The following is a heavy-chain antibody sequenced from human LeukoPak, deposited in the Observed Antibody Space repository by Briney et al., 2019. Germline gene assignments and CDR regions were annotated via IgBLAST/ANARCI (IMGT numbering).Heavy chain of an antibody. CDR1: GDSIRSSSYY. CDR2: IYYSGSI. J-gene: IGHJ4*02. D-gene: IGHD6-13*01. V-gene: IGHV4-39*07. Sequence: SETLSLTCTVSGDSIRSSSYYWGWIRQSPGKGLEWIGSIYYSGSIYYNPSLKSRVTISVDTSKNQFSLKLTSVTAADTALYYCARDSYSSSWYPSYYFDYWGQGTLVTVSS. CDR3: ARDSYSSSWYPSYYFDY.